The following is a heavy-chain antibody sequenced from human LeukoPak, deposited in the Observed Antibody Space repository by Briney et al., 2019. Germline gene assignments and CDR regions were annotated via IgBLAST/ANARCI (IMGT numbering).Heavy chain of an antibody. D-gene: IGHD3-9*01. CDR2: ISGSGGST. CDR1: GFTFSSYA. V-gene: IGHV3-23*01. Sequence: GGSLRLSCAASGFTFSSYAMSWVRQAPGKAPEWVSGISGSGGSTYSADSVKGRFITSRDNSKNTLYVQMNSLRAEDTAVYYCARDDILTGYGGWSPDYYYGMDVWGQGTTVTVSS. J-gene: IGHJ6*02. CDR3: ARDDILTGYGGWSPDYYYGMDV.